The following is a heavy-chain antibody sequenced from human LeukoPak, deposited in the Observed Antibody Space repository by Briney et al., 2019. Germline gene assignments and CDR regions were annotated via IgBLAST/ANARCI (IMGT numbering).Heavy chain of an antibody. CDR3: ARDKPYSSSSGLDRQTNYFYYYAMDV. V-gene: IGHV3-48*01. D-gene: IGHD6-6*01. Sequence: GGSLRLSCEASEFIFSNYDMNWVRQAPGKGLEWVSHISDGSSRIYYADSVKGRFTISRDNVKNSLYLQMNSLRAEDTAVYYCARDKPYSSSSGLDRQTNYFYYYAMDVWGQGTTVTVSS. CDR1: EFIFSNYD. CDR2: ISDGSSRI. J-gene: IGHJ6*02.